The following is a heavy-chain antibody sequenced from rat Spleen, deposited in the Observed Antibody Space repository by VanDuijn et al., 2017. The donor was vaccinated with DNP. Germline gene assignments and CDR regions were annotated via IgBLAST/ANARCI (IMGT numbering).Heavy chain of an antibody. CDR3: AKDGRAMDA. Sequence: EVQLVESGGDLVQPGRSLKLFCAASGFTFSDYAMAWARQTPKRGLEWVATINYDGHRTFYRDSVMGRFTISRDNAKSTLYLQMESLRSEDTATYYCAKDGRAMDAWGQGTSVTVSS. CDR1: GFTFSDYA. D-gene: IGHD1-4*01. J-gene: IGHJ4*01. V-gene: IGHV5-7*01. CDR2: INYDGHRT.